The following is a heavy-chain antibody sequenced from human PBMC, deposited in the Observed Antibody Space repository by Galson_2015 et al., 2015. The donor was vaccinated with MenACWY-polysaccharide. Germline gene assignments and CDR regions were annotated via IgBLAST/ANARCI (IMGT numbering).Heavy chain of an antibody. D-gene: IGHD2-8*01. J-gene: IGHJ5*02. CDR1: GGSISSTAYV. V-gene: IGHV4-39*01. CDR2: IHYSGST. CDR3: ARPKPVNGWFDP. Sequence: ETLSLTCTVSGGSISSTAYVWAWIRQPPGKGLEWVGSIHYSGSTTYNSSLKSRVTISVDTSKNQFSLKLSSVTAADTAVYYCARPKPVNGWFDPWGQGTLVTVSS.